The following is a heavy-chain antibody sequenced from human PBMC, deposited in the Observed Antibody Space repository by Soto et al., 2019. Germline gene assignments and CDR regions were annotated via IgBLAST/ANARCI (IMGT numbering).Heavy chain of an antibody. CDR1: GYTFTSYD. Sequence: QVQLVQSGAEGKKPGASVKVSCKASGYTFTSYDINWVRQATGQGLEWMGWMNPNSGNTGYAQKFQGRVTMTRNTSISTAYMELSSLRSGDTAVYYCARHIVATIGAFDYWGQGTLVTVSS. CDR3: ARHIVATIGAFDY. D-gene: IGHD5-12*01. CDR2: MNPNSGNT. J-gene: IGHJ4*02. V-gene: IGHV1-8*01.